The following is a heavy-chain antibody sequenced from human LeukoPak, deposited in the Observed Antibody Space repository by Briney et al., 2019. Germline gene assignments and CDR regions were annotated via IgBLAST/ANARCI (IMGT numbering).Heavy chain of an antibody. CDR2: IYTSGST. D-gene: IGHD2-15*01. Sequence: SETLSLTCTVPGGSISSYYWSWIRQPAGKGLEWIGRIYTSGSTNYNPSLKSRVTMSVDTSKNQFSLKLSSVTAADTAVYYCARDVVGLALENWFDPWGQGTLVTVSS. V-gene: IGHV4-4*07. CDR1: GGSISSYY. CDR3: ARDVVGLALENWFDP. J-gene: IGHJ5*02.